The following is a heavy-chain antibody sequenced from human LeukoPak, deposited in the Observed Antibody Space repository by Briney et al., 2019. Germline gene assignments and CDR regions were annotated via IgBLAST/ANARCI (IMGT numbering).Heavy chain of an antibody. CDR3: ARDMGDYGDNPYYFDY. J-gene: IGHJ4*02. CDR2: ISGSGGST. CDR1: GFTFSSYA. Sequence: PGGSLRLSCAASGFTFSSYAMSWVRQAPGKGLEWVSAISGSGGSTYYADSVKGRFTISRDNAKNSLYLQMNSLRAEDTAVYYCARDMGDYGDNPYYFDYWGQGTLVTVSS. D-gene: IGHD4-17*01. V-gene: IGHV3-23*01.